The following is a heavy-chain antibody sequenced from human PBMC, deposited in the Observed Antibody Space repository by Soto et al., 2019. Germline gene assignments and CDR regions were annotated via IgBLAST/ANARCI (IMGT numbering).Heavy chain of an antibody. CDR2: ISAYNGNT. CDR1: GYTFTSYG. CDR3: ARGGDYDILTGYYISDYYYGMDV. V-gene: IGHV1-18*04. D-gene: IGHD3-9*01. J-gene: IGHJ6*02. Sequence: ASVKVSCKASGYTFTSYGISWVRQAPGQGLEWMGWISAYNGNTNYAQKLQGRVTMTTDTSTSTAYMELRSLGSDDTAVYYCARGGDYDILTGYYISDYYYGMDVWGQGTTVTVSS.